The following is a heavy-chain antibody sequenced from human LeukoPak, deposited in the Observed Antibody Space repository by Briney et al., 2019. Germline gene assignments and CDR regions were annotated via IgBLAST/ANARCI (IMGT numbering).Heavy chain of an antibody. Sequence: PGGSLRLSCAASGFTFSSYEMNWVRQAPGKGLEWVSYISSSGSTIYYADSVKGRFTISRDNAKNSLYLQMNSLRAEDTAVYYCARSYTITVDYWGQGTLVTVSS. D-gene: IGHD5-12*01. CDR2: ISSSGSTI. CDR3: ARSYTITVDY. V-gene: IGHV3-48*03. CDR1: GFTFSSYE. J-gene: IGHJ4*02.